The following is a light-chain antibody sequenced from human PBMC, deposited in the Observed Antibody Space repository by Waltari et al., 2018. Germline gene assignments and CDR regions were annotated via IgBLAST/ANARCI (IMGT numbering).Light chain of an antibody. CDR2: AAS. V-gene: IGKV1-39*01. Sequence: DIQMTQSPSSLSASVGDRVTITCRASQSISSYLNWYQQKPGKAPKLLIYAASSLQSGVPSRFSGSGSGTDFTLTISSLQPEDFATYYCQQSYSTLLLPLGGGTTVEIK. CDR3: QQSYSTLLLP. J-gene: IGKJ4*01. CDR1: QSISSY.